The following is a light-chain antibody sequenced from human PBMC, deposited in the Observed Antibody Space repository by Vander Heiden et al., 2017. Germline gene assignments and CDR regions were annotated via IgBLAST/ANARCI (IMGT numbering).Light chain of an antibody. J-gene: IGLJ2*01. Sequence: LTQPPSVSAAPGQKVTISCSGSSSNIGNNYVSWYQQLPGTAPKLLIYDNNKRPAGIPDRFSGSKSGTSATLGITGLQTGDEADYYCGTWDSSLSLVFGGGTKLTVL. V-gene: IGLV1-51*01. CDR3: GTWDSSLSLV. CDR1: SSNIGNNY. CDR2: DNN.